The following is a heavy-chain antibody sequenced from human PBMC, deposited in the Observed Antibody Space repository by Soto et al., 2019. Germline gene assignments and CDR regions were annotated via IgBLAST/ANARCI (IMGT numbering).Heavy chain of an antibody. J-gene: IGHJ5*02. CDR3: ATRAEYYDFWSGYYGA. CDR2: IYPSDSDT. V-gene: IGHV5-51*01. Sequence: GESLKISCKDSGYSFSTSWIGWVRQMSGKGLEWMGTIYPSDSDTRYSPSFQGQVIISADKSTSTAYLQWRSLKASDTAMYYCATRAEYYDFWSGYYGAWGQGTLVTVSS. D-gene: IGHD3-3*01. CDR1: GYSFSTSW.